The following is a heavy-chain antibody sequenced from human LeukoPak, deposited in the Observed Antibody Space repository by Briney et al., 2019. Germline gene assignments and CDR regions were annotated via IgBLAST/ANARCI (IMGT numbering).Heavy chain of an antibody. CDR2: IYYSGST. CDR1: GGSISSSSYY. Sequence: SETLSLTCTVSGGSISSSSYYWGWIRQPPGKGLEWIGSIYYSGSTYYNPSLKSRVTISVDTSKNQFSLKLSSVTAADTAVYYCARDMGVWDSSGYYYYFDYWGQGTLVTVSS. J-gene: IGHJ4*02. D-gene: IGHD3-22*01. CDR3: ARDMGVWDSSGYYYYFDY. V-gene: IGHV4-39*07.